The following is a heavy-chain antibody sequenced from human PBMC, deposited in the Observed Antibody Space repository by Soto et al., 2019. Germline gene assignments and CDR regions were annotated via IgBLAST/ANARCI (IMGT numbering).Heavy chain of an antibody. J-gene: IGHJ5*02. CDR2: VYYSGST. CDR1: GGSISSGTYY. Sequence: SETLSLTCTVSGGSISSGTYYWDWIRQTPGKGLEWIGSVYYSGSTEYNPSLKSRITISVDASKNQFSLKMNSVTAADTAVYYCVADLAFCGGEILRGPARCLGPWGQGLLLTVSS. D-gene: IGHD2-21*01. CDR3: VADLAFCGGEILRGPARCLGP. V-gene: IGHV4-39*01.